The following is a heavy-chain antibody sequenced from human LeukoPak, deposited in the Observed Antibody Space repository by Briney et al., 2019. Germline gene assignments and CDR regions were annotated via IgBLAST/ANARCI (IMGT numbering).Heavy chain of an antibody. Sequence: GGSLRLSCAASGFTFSTYEMDWVRQAPGKWLEWVSYISSSGSTKYYADSVKGRFTISRDNTKNSLYLQMNSLRAEDTAVYYCARDVRTTGWYYFDSWGQGIRVTVAS. D-gene: IGHD6-19*01. CDR2: ISSSGSTK. J-gene: IGHJ4*02. CDR1: GFTFSTYE. CDR3: ARDVRTTGWYYFDS. V-gene: IGHV3-48*03.